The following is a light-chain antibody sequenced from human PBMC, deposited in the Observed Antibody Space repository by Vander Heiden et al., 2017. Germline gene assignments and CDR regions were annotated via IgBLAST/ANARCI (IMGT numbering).Light chain of an antibody. J-gene: IGKJ2*01. CDR1: QSVCSSDNNKNY. CDR2: WAS. Sequence: DIVLIRFPDPLAVSLGDRATIDCKSSQSVCSSDNNKNYLAWYQQKPGQSPQLLLYWASTRESGVPDRISGGGSPTDFTLTISSLQAEDVAVYYCQQYYDISPYTFGQGTKLEIK. V-gene: IGKV4-1*01. CDR3: QQYYDISPYT.